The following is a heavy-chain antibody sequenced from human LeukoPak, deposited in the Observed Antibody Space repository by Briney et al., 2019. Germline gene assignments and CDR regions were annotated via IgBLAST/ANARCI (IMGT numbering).Heavy chain of an antibody. CDR2: ITDSGGST. V-gene: IGHV3-23*01. D-gene: IGHD2-2*01. CDR3: ATVGGYCSSSNCYAYFDY. Sequence: GGSLRLSCAASGFTFSNSAMNWVRQAPGKGLEWVSTITDSGGSTYYADSVKGRFTISRDNSKNTLYLQMNSLRADDTAVYYCATVGGYCSSSNCYAYFDYWGRGTLVTVSS. J-gene: IGHJ4*02. CDR1: GFTFSNSA.